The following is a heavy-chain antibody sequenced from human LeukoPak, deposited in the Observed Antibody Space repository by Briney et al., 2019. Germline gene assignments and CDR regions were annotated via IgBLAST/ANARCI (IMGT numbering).Heavy chain of an antibody. V-gene: IGHV3-48*03. D-gene: IGHD3-16*01. CDR3: AREGENANRDAFDV. Sequence: GGSLRLSCAASGFNFNSYEMNWVRLTPGKGLECVSYISGSGTKTYAESVRGRFTISRDNAKSSLYLQMDSLRVEDTAVYYCAREGENANRDAFDVWGQGTMVTVSS. J-gene: IGHJ3*01. CDR2: ISGSGTK. CDR1: GFNFNSYE.